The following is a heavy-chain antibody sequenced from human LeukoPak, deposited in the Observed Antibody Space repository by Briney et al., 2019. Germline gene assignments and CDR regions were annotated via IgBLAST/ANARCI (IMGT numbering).Heavy chain of an antibody. J-gene: IGHJ4*02. D-gene: IGHD2-2*01. V-gene: IGHV4-39*01. CDR3: HFKYCSSSTCFYYFDY. CDR2: IYSGIT. CDR1: GGSISSSSHY. Sequence: SETLSLTCTVSGGSISSSSHYWGWIRQPPGKGLEWIGSIYSGITYYNPSLRSRVTISVDTSKNQFSLKLSSVTATDTAVYYCHFKYCSSSTCFYYFDYWGQGTLVTVSS.